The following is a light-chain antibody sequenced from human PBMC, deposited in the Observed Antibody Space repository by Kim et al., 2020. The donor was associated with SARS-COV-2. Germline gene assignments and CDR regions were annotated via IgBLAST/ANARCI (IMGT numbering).Light chain of an antibody. CDR3: SSYTSSSTLL. V-gene: IGLV2-14*03. J-gene: IGLJ3*02. Sequence: GQSITISCTVTSSDVCGYNYVSWYQQHPGKAPTLMIYDVSNRPSGVSNRFSGSKSGNTASLTISGLQAEDEADYYCSSYTSSSTLLFGGGTQLTVL. CDR1: SSDVCGYNY. CDR2: DVS.